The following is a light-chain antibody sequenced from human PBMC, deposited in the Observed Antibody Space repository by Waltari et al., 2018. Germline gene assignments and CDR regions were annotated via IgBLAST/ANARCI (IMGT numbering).Light chain of an antibody. V-gene: IGLV1-40*01. CDR3: QSYDTSLSVV. J-gene: IGLJ3*02. Sequence: QPLLPPPPPVPGAPGQRATYTRTGTGSNIGAGYDARWYQQLPRAAPKLPIYGSTSRPLGVPARFFGSTSGTSASLAITGLQAEDEADYYCQSYDTSLSVVFGGGTKLTVL. CDR1: GSNIGAGYD. CDR2: GST.